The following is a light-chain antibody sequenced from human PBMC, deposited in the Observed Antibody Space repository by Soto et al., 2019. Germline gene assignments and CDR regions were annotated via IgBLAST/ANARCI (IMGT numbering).Light chain of an antibody. CDR1: QTVYGGF. Sequence: EKVLTQSPGTLSLSPGESATLSCRASQTVYGGFLSWYQGKPGQAPRLRIYAASTLATGIPDRFSGSGSGTDLTLTINTLEREDCALYQCHPYGNSPLTFGPGTPVD. V-gene: IGKV3-20*01. CDR2: AAS. CDR3: HPYGNSPLT. J-gene: IGKJ3*01.